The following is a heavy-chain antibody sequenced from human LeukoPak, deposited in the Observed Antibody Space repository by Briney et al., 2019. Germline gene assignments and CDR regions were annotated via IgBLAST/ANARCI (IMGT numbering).Heavy chain of an antibody. J-gene: IGHJ3*02. D-gene: IGHD3-10*01. CDR3: ARDQALIITDAFDI. CDR1: RFTFNNYA. V-gene: IGHV3-30-3*01. Sequence: GRSLRLSCAASRFTFNNYAMHWVRQAPGKGLEWVAVISYGGSNKYYADSVKGRFTISRDNSKNTLYLQMNGLRAEDTAVYFCARDQALIITDAFDIWGQGTMVTVSS. CDR2: ISYGGSNK.